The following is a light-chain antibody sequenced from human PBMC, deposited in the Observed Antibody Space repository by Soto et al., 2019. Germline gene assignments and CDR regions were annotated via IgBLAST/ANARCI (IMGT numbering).Light chain of an antibody. CDR2: AAS. V-gene: IGKV1-6*01. CDR1: QSISSY. Sequence: IQMTQSPSSLSASVGDRVTITCRASQSISSYLNWYQQKPGKAPKLLIYAASRLQSGVPSRFSGSGSGTYFTLTISSLQTEDFATYYCLQDYNYPRTFGQGTKVDIK. J-gene: IGKJ1*01. CDR3: LQDYNYPRT.